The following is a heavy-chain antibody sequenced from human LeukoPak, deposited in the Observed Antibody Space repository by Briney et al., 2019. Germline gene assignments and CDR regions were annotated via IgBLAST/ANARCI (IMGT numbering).Heavy chain of an antibody. CDR2: IYTSGST. CDR1: GGSISSGSYY. V-gene: IGHV4-61*02. CDR3: ARESMIAGSQH. Sequence: PSETLSLTCTVSGGSISSGSYYWSWIRQPAGKGLEWIGRIYTSGSTNYNPSLKSRVTISLDTSKNQFSLKLSSVTAADTAVYYCARESMIAGSQHWGQGTLVTVSS. J-gene: IGHJ1*01. D-gene: IGHD3-22*01.